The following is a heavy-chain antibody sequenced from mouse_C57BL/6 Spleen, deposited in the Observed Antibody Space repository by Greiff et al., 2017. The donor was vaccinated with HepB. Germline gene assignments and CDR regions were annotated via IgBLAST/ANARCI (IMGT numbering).Heavy chain of an antibody. CDR1: GFTFSDYY. V-gene: IGHV5-12*01. Sequence: EVNVVESGGGLVQPGGSLKLSCAASGFTFSDYYMYWVRQTPEKRLEWVAYISNGGGSTYYPDTVKGRFTISRDNAKNTLYLQMSRLKSEDTAMYYCARYDYDVGGNWGQGTSVTVSS. CDR2: ISNGGGST. J-gene: IGHJ4*01. D-gene: IGHD2-4*01. CDR3: ARYDYDVGGN.